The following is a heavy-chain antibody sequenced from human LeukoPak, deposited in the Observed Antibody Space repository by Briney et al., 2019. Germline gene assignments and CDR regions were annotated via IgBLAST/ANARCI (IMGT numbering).Heavy chain of an antibody. CDR1: GYTFTGYY. V-gene: IGHV1-2*02. CDR2: INPNSGGT. J-gene: IGHJ6*03. Sequence: ASVKVSCKASGYTFTGYYMHWVRQAPGQGLEWMGWINPNSGGTNYAQKFQGRVTMTRDTSISTAYMELSRLRSDDTAVYYCASGIWFGSFYYYMDVWGRGITVTISS. D-gene: IGHD3-10*01. CDR3: ASGIWFGSFYYYMDV.